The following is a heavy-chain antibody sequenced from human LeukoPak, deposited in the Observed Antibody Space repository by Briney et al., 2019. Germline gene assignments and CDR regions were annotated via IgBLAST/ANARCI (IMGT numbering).Heavy chain of an antibody. D-gene: IGHD2-21*02. Sequence: PGGSLRLSCAASGFTLSSYAMSWVRQAPGKGLEWVSAISDTGNTYHADSVKGRFTISRDSSKNTLFLQMNGLRPEDAAVYYCAKTVVVTANPRAFDIWGQGTMVTVSS. CDR2: ISDTGNT. CDR3: AKTVVVTANPRAFDI. V-gene: IGHV3-23*01. CDR1: GFTLSSYA. J-gene: IGHJ3*02.